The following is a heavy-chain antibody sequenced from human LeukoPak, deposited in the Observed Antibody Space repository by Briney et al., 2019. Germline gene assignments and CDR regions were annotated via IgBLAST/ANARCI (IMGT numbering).Heavy chain of an antibody. D-gene: IGHD3-3*01. Sequence: RMSLRLSCTASGFTFSDYGMRWVRQAPGRGLEWVAVIWYDGKNKYYADSVKGRFTISRDNSKNTMYLQLNSLRVEDTAVYYCAKPEGNFWSGFDYWGQGTLVTVSS. CDR3: AKPEGNFWSGFDY. CDR1: GFTFSDYG. V-gene: IGHV3-33*06. CDR2: IWYDGKNK. J-gene: IGHJ4*02.